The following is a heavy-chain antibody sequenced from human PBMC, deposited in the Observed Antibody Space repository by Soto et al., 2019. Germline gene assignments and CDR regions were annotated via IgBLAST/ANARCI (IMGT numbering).Heavy chain of an antibody. D-gene: IGHD6-13*01. V-gene: IGHV1-69*13. CDR3: ARDLRAAGRPGMDV. CDR1: GGTFSSYA. CDR2: IIPIFGTG. Sequence: SVKVSCKASGGTFSSYAISWVRQAPGQGLEWMGGIIPIFGTGNYAQNFQGRVTITADESASTAYMELSSLRSEDTAMYYCARDLRAAGRPGMDVWGQGTTVTVSS. J-gene: IGHJ6*02.